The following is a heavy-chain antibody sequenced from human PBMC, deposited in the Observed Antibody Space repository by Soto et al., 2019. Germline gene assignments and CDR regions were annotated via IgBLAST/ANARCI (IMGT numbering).Heavy chain of an antibody. D-gene: IGHD6-25*01. CDR1: GFTFSNFG. CDR3: AKDLHSSGWAAYNFDY. CDR2: ISNDGSNK. J-gene: IGHJ4*02. Sequence: QVQLVESGGGVVQPGRSLRLSCAASGFTFSNFGMHWVRQAPGKGLEWVALISNDGSNKYYADSVKGRFTISRDSTKNTLSLQINSLRAEDSAVYYCAKDLHSSGWAAYNFDYWGQGTLVTVSS. V-gene: IGHV3-30*18.